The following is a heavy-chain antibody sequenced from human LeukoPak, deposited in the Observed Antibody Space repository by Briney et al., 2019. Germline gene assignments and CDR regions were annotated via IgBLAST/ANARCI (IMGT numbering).Heavy chain of an antibody. CDR1: GESISTSSYY. Sequence: PSETLSLTCTVSGESISTSSYYWGWIRQPLGKGLEWLGSIYYRGNTYYNPSLKSRVTISVNTSKNQFSLNLYSVTAADTAVFYCARSYYYDYRQIDYWGQGTLVTVSS. V-gene: IGHV4-39*01. CDR3: ARSYYYDYRQIDY. D-gene: IGHD3-22*01. CDR2: IYYRGNT. J-gene: IGHJ4*02.